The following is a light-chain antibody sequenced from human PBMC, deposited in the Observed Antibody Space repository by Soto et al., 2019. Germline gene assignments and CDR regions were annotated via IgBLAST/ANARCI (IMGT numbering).Light chain of an antibody. CDR1: QNVANY. CDR3: QQYNDWPLT. Sequence: EIVLTQSPATLSLSPGERATLSCRASQNVANYLDWYQQKPGQAPRLLIYESSNRATGIAARFSGSGSGTDFTLTISSLEPEDFAVYYCQQYNDWPLTFGGGTKVEIK. J-gene: IGKJ4*01. V-gene: IGKV3-11*01. CDR2: ESS.